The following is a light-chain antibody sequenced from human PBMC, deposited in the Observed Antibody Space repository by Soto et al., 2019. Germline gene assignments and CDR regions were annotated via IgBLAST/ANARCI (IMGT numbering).Light chain of an antibody. J-gene: IGKJ2*01. CDR3: QQLNSYPLT. V-gene: IGKV1-9*01. CDR1: KGLSSY. CDR2: AAS. Sequence: EIELTQSPASLSASVGDRATVSCRASKGLSSYLAWYQQQPGKAPNLLIYAASTWATGIPARFSGSGSGTEFTLTISSLQPEDFATYYCQQLNSYPLTFGHGTRLEI.